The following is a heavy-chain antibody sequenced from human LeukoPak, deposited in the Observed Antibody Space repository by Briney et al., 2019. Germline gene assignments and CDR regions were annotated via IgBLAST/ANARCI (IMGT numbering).Heavy chain of an antibody. J-gene: IGHJ4*02. CDR1: GFTFSSYA. CDR2: ISYDGSNK. CDR3: ARDSPYCSSTSCQIDY. Sequence: GGSLRLSCAASGFTFSSYAMHWVRQAPGKGLEWVAVISYDGSNKYYADSVKGRFTISRDNSKNTLYLQMNSLRAEDTAVYYCARDSPYCSSTSCQIDYWGQGTLVTVSS. D-gene: IGHD2-2*01. V-gene: IGHV3-30*04.